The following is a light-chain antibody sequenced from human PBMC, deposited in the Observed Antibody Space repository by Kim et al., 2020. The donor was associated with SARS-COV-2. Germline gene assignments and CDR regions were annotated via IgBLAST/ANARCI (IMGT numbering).Light chain of an antibody. CDR2: LDA. CDR1: KLDDKY. Sequence: SYELTQPPSVSVSPGQTVSITCSGDKLDDKYVAWYQQKPGQSPFLIIYLDAKRPSGIPERFSGSNSGNTATLTISGTQAVDEADYYWQAWDSGTAGVFGGGTQLTVL. J-gene: IGLJ3*02. CDR3: QAWDSGTAGV. V-gene: IGLV3-1*01.